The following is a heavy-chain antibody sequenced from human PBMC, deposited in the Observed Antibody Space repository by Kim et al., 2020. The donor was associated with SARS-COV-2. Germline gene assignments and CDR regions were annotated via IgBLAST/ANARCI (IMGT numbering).Heavy chain of an antibody. Sequence: SETLSLTCTVSGGSISSSSYYWGWIRQPPGKGLEWIGSIYYSGSTYYNPSLKSRVTISVDTSKNQFSLKLSSVTAADTAVYYCARQGSPSHYDSSGYYYIWFDPWGQGTLVTVSS. CDR1: GGSISSSSYY. V-gene: IGHV4-39*01. CDR3: ARQGSPSHYDSSGYYYIWFDP. J-gene: IGHJ5*02. D-gene: IGHD3-22*01. CDR2: IYYSGST.